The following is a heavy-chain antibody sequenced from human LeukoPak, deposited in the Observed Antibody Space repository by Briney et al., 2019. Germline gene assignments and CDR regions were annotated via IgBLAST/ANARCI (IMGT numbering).Heavy chain of an antibody. J-gene: IGHJ4*02. CDR1: GGSISSSNW. V-gene: IGHV4-4*02. CDR2: IYHSGST. CDR3: ARVGHIVAAGTYDW. Sequence: SETLSLTCAVSGGSISSSNWWSWVRQPPGKGLEWIGEIYHSGSTNYNPSLKSRVTISVDKSKNQFSLKLSSVTAADTAVYYCARVGHIVAAGTYDWWGQGTLVTVSS. D-gene: IGHD6-13*01.